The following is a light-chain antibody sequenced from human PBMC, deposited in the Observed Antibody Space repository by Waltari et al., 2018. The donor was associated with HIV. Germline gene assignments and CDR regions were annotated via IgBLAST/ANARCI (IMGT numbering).Light chain of an antibody. CDR3: AAWDDSLSAYV. CDR1: SSNIGSNY. V-gene: IGLV1-47*01. CDR2: RNN. J-gene: IGLJ1*01. Sequence: QSVLTQPPSASGTPGQRVTISCSGRSSNIGSNYVYWYQQLPGTAPKLLIYRNNQRPSGVPDRFSGSKSGTSASLAISGLRSEDEADYYCAAWDDSLSAYVFGTGTKVTVL.